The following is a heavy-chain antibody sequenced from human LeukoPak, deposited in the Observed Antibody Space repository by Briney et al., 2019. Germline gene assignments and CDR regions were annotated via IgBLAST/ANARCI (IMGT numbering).Heavy chain of an antibody. V-gene: IGHV1-2*02. J-gene: IGHJ5*01. CDR2: INPNSGGT. CDR3: ARGPPRGTAAGPDF. Sequence: ASVKVSCKASGYTFTDYYMHWVRQAPGQGLEWMGWINPNSGGTNYAQKFQGRVTVTRDTSISTAFMDLSSLRSDDTAVFYCARGPPRGTAAGPDFWGQEPWSPSPQ. D-gene: IGHD6-13*01. CDR1: GYTFTDYY.